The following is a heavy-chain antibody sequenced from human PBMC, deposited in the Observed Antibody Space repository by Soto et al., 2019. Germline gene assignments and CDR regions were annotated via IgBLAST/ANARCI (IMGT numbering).Heavy chain of an antibody. D-gene: IGHD3-10*01. CDR3: ARDLGGLPSSSGSYNGLDV. CDR2: IYYSGST. V-gene: IGHV4-31*03. CDR1: GGSLSSRGYY. Sequence: LSLTCTVSGGSLSSRGYYWGWIRQLPGKGLEWIGYIYYSGSTYYNPSLRSRVTMSVDTSKNQFSLKLRSVTAADTAVYYCARDLGGLPSSSGSYNGLDVWGQGTTVTVSS. J-gene: IGHJ6*02.